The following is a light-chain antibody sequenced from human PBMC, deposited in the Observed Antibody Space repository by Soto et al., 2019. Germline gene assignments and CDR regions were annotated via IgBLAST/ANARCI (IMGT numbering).Light chain of an antibody. CDR1: SSYVGRYNY. Sequence: QSALTQPRSVSGSPGQSVTISCTGTSSYVGRYNYVSWYHHHPGKAPKLIIYDVSKRPSGVPDRFSGSKSANTASLTISGLQAEDEADYYCCSYAGSYTWVFGGGTKLTVL. CDR3: CSYAGSYTWV. J-gene: IGLJ3*02. CDR2: DVS. V-gene: IGLV2-11*01.